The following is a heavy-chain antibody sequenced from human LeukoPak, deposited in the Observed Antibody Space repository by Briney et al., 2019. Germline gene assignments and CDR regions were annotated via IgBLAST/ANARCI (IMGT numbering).Heavy chain of an antibody. CDR1: GFPFSRYW. V-gene: IGHV3-7*04. CDR2: IKPDGSEK. CDR3: DRLAAGSDYFDY. Sequence: GGSLRLSCAASGFPFSRYWMSWVRQAPGKGLEWVANIKPDGSEKHYVDSVKGRFTFSRDNAKNSLYLQMNGLRAEDMAVYYCDRLAAGSDYFDYWGQGTLVTVSS. D-gene: IGHD6-13*01. J-gene: IGHJ4*02.